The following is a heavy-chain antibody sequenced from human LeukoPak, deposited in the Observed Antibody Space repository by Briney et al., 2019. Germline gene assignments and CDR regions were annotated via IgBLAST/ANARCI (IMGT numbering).Heavy chain of an antibody. V-gene: IGHV4-39*01. CDR3: ARGKVNDYVWGSYRYPMYYFDY. Sequence: PSETLSLTCTVSGGSISSSTYYWGWIRQPPGKGLEWIGSIYYSGNTFYNPSLKSRVTMSVDTSKNQLSLNLSSVTAADTAVYYCARGKVNDYVWGSYRYPMYYFDYWGQGTLVTVSS. D-gene: IGHD3-16*02. CDR1: GGSISSSTYY. CDR2: IYYSGNT. J-gene: IGHJ4*02.